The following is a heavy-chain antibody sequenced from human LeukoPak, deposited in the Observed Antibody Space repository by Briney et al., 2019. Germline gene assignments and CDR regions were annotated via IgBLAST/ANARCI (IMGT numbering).Heavy chain of an antibody. D-gene: IGHD5-18*01. CDR1: GYTFTSYG. CDR3: AGARGYSPTLGWFDP. CDR2: ISAYNGDT. J-gene: IGHJ5*02. V-gene: IGHV1-18*01. Sequence: GASVKVSCKASGYTFTSYGFSWVRQAPGQGLEWMGWISAYNGDTKYALNLQGRVTMTTDTSTSTAYMELSSLRSEDTAVYYCAGARGYSPTLGWFDPWGQGTLVTVSS.